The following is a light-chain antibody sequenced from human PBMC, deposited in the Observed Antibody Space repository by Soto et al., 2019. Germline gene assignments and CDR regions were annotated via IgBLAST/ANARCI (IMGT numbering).Light chain of an antibody. CDR3: SSYTSSSTRV. CDR1: SSVVGAYDF. Sequence: SAPTQPAPLSGSPGQSITISCPGTSSVVGAYDFVSWYQQHPDKAPKLMIYEVSNRPSGVSNRFSGSKSVNTATLTISGLQAEDEADYYCSSYTSSSTRVFGTGTKVTVL. CDR2: EVS. J-gene: IGLJ1*01. V-gene: IGLV2-14*03.